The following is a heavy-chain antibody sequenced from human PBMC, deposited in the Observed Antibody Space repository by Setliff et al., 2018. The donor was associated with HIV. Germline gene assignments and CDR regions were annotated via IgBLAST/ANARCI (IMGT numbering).Heavy chain of an antibody. D-gene: IGHD6-13*01. CDR2: IWFDGSSK. Sequence: QPGGSLRLSCAASGFTFSDYGMHWVRQAPGKGLEWVAVIWFDGSSKYYADSVKGRFTISRDNSKSTLYLQMNSLRVEDTAVYYCARDSGSTWYASSRSDYWGQGTLVTVSS. V-gene: IGHV3-33*01. CDR3: ARDSGSTWYASSRSDY. CDR1: GFTFSDYG. J-gene: IGHJ4*02.